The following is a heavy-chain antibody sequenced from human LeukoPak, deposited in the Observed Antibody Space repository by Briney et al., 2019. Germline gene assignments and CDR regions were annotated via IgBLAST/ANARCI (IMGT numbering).Heavy chain of an antibody. Sequence: SETLSLTCTVSGGSISSYYWSWIRQPPGKGLEWIGYIYYSGSTNYNPSLKSRVTISVDTSKNQFSLKLSSVTAADTAVYYCARLGPVGALHFDYWGQGTQVTVSS. CDR3: ARLGPVGALHFDY. V-gene: IGHV4-59*08. D-gene: IGHD1-26*01. CDR1: GGSISSYY. CDR2: IYYSGST. J-gene: IGHJ4*02.